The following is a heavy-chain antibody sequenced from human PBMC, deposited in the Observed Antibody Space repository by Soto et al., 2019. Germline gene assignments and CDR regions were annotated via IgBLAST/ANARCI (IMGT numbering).Heavy chain of an antibody. D-gene: IGHD2-15*01. CDR1: GGTFSSYT. V-gene: IGHV1-69*08. J-gene: IGHJ4*02. Sequence: QVQLVQSGAEVKKPGSSVKVSCKASGGTFSSYTISWVRQAPGQGLEWMGRIIPILGIANYAQKFQGRVTITADKSTSTAYMELSSLRSEDTAVYYCARDSRYCSGVSCLGYWGQGTLVTVSS. CDR3: ARDSRYCSGVSCLGY. CDR2: IIPILGIA.